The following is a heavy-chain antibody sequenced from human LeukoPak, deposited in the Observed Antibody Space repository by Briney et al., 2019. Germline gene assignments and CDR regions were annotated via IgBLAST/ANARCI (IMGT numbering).Heavy chain of an antibody. CDR1: GGSFSGYY. J-gene: IGHJ4*02. V-gene: IGHV4-34*01. Sequence: SETLSLTCAVYGGSFSGYYWSWIRQPPGKGLEWIGEINHSGSTNYNPSLKSRVTISVDTSKNQFSLKLSSVTAADTAVYYCARWSSGYYNYFDYWGQGTLVTVSS. D-gene: IGHD3-22*01. CDR3: ARWSSGYYNYFDY. CDR2: INHSGST.